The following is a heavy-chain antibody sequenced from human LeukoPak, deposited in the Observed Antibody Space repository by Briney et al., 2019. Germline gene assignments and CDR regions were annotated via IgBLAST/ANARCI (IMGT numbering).Heavy chain of an antibody. D-gene: IGHD2-15*01. CDR1: GYSITSYW. CDR3: ARQEYCSGGSCYTWFDP. V-gene: IGHV5-51*01. J-gene: IGHJ5*02. CDR2: IYPGDSDI. Sequence: GEPLKISCKGSGYSITSYWIGWVRQMPGKGLEWMGIIYPGDSDIRYSPSFQGQVTISADKSISTAYLQWSSLKASDTAMYYCARQEYCSGGSCYTWFDPWGQGTLVTVSS.